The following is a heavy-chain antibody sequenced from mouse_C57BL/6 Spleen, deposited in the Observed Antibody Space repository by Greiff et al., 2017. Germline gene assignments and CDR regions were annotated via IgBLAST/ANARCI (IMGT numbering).Heavy chain of an antibody. D-gene: IGHD3-2*02. CDR2: IYPGSGNT. CDR3: ARGARLQNAMDY. J-gene: IGHJ4*01. Sequence: QVQLKQSGAELVRPGASVKLSCKASGYTFTDYYINWVKQRPGQGLEWIARIYPGSGNTYYNEKFKGKATLTAEKSSSTAYMQLSSLTSEDSAVYFCARGARLQNAMDYWGQGTSVTVSS. CDR1: GYTFTDYY. V-gene: IGHV1-76*01.